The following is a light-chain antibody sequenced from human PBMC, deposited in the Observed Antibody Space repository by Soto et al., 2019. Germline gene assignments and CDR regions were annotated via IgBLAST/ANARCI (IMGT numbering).Light chain of an antibody. J-gene: IGLJ2*01. V-gene: IGLV2-14*01. CDR1: SSDVGGYKY. Sequence: QSALTQPASVSGSPGQSITISCAGSSSDVGGYKYVSWYQQFPGNAPKLIIYEVTIRPSGVSNRFSGSKSGNTASLTISGLQAEDEADYYCSSYSSSSTLVVFGGGTKLTVL. CDR3: SSYSSSSTLVV. CDR2: EVT.